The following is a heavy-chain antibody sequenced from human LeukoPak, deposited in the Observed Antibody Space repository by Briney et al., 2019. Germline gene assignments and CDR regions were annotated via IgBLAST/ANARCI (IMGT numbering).Heavy chain of an antibody. CDR2: ISPYTDNT. Sequence: ASVNVSCNASGYTFTSYAPSWVRHAPAPGLEWMGWISPYTDNTNYVQKREGRVTMTTDTSTTTAYLELRSLRSDDTAVYYCARDRGLRWCPDYWGQGTLVTVSS. J-gene: IGHJ4*02. V-gene: IGHV1-18*01. CDR3: ARDRGLRWCPDY. D-gene: IGHD4-23*01. CDR1: GYTFTSYA.